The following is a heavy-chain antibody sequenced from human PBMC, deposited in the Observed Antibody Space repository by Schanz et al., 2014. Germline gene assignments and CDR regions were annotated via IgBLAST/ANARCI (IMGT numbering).Heavy chain of an antibody. V-gene: IGHV3-30*02. CDR3: ERFQSPHQPFDY. CDR1: GFSFSGYG. CDR2: IRFDASAK. D-gene: IGHD2-2*01. Sequence: QVQLVESGGGVAQPGGSLRLSCAASGFSFSGYGMHWVRQAPGKGLEWVAYIRFDASAKYYGDSVEGRFTISRDNAKNTLYLQMNSLRPEDTAVYYCERFQSPHQPFDYWGQGTLVTVSS. J-gene: IGHJ4*02.